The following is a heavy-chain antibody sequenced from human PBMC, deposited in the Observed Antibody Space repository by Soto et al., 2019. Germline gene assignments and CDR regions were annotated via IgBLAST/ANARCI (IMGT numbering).Heavy chain of an antibody. CDR1: GGSMNTYY. CDR3: ARGRGNPFDX. Sequence: PSETLSLTFSVSGGSMNTYYWSWIRQPPGKGLEWIGYIYSSGSTNYNLSLKSRVFFSVETSKNQFSLKLSSVTAAETAVYYCARGRGNPFDXWGQVTLVTVSX. V-gene: IGHV4-59*01. CDR2: IYSSGST. J-gene: IGHJ4*02.